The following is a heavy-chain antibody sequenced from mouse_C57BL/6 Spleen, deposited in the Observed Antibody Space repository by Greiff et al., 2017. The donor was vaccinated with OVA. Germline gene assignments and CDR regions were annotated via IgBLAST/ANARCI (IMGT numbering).Heavy chain of an antibody. CDR1: GYAFSSSW. Sequence: QVQLQQSGPELVKPGASVKISCKASGYAFSSSWMNWVKQRPGQGLEWIGRIYPGDGDTNYNGKFKGKATLTADKSSSTAYMQLSSLTSEDSAVYFCASYYDYNGSFAYWGQGTLVTVSA. V-gene: IGHV1-82*01. J-gene: IGHJ3*01. D-gene: IGHD2-4*01. CDR2: IYPGDGDT. CDR3: ASYYDYNGSFAY.